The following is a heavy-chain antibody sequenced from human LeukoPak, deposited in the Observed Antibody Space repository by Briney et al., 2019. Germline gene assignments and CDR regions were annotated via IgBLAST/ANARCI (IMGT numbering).Heavy chain of an antibody. V-gene: IGHV3-21*01. J-gene: IGHJ4*02. D-gene: IGHD2-21*02. CDR2: ISSSSSYI. CDR3: ARVLAYCGGDCYGFGY. CDR1: GFTFSSYS. Sequence: PGGSLRLSCAASGFTFSSYSMNWVRQAPGKGLEWVSSISSSSSYIYYADSVKGRFTISRDNAKNSLYLQMNSLRAEDTAVYYCARVLAYCGGDCYGFGYWGQGTLVTVSS.